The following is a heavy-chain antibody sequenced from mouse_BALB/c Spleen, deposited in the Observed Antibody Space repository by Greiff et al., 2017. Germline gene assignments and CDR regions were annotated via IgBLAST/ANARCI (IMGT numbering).Heavy chain of an antibody. D-gene: IGHD4-1*01. CDR2: IYYSGTI. Sequence: DVQLQESGPGLVKPSQTVSLTCTVTGISITTGNYRWSWIRQFPGNKLEWIGYIYYSGTITYNPSLTSRTTITRDTSKNQFFLEMNSLTAEDTATYYCARDNWDDFDDWGQGTTLTVSS. V-gene: IGHV3-5*02. CDR3: ARDNWDDFDD. J-gene: IGHJ2*01. CDR1: GISITTGNYR.